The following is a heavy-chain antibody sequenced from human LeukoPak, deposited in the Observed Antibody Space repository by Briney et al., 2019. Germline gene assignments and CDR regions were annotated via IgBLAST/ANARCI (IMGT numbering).Heavy chain of an antibody. D-gene: IGHD5-18*01. CDR2: IYSGGRT. Sequence: GGSLRLSCAASGFTFSSYSMNWVRQAPGKGLEWVSIIYSGGRTHYADSVRGRFSISRDKSKNTLYLQMNSLRAEDTAVYFCARGNTAMSNWGQGTLVTVSS. CDR3: ARGNTAMSN. V-gene: IGHV3-66*01. J-gene: IGHJ4*02. CDR1: GFTFSSYS.